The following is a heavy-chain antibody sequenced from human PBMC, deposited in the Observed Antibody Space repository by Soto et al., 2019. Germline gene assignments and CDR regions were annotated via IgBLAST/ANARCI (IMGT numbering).Heavy chain of an antibody. CDR2: ITADGGGT. CDR1: RFTFSSYI. CDR3: AKDRGGRRPPSFHC. J-gene: IGHJ4*02. D-gene: IGHD5-12*01. V-gene: IGHV3-23*01. Sequence: GGSLRLSCTASRFTFSSYIMKWVRQAPGKGLEWISTITADGGGTFYADSVKGRFTISRDNSKHTLYLQMANLRAEDTALYYCAKDRGGRRPPSFHCWGPGTQLTVST.